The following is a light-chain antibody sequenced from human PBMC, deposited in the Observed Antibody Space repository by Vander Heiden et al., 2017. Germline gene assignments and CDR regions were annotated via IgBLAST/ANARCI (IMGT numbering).Light chain of an antibody. CDR2: KDR. J-gene: IGLJ2*01. CDR1: ALSKQY. CDR3: QSADSSGTYVV. Sequence: SLELTQPPSVSVSTGQTARITCSGDALSKQYACWYQQKPGQAPVLVIYKDRERPSGIPERFSGSSSGTTVTLTISGVQAEDEADYYCQSADSSGTYVVFGGGTKLTVL. V-gene: IGLV3-25*03.